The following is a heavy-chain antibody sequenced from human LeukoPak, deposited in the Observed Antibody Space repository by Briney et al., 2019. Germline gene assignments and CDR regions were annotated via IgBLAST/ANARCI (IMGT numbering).Heavy chain of an antibody. V-gene: IGHV3-48*01. J-gene: IGHJ4*02. D-gene: IGHD4-23*01. CDR1: GFTFSSYS. Sequence: GGSLRLSCAASGFTFSSYSMNWVRQAPGKGLEWVSYISSSSSTIYYADSVKGRFTISRDNAKNSLYLQMNSLRAEDTAVYYCARDFVFGQTTVDGFDYWGQGTLVTVSS. CDR2: ISSSSSTI. CDR3: ARDFVFGQTTVDGFDY.